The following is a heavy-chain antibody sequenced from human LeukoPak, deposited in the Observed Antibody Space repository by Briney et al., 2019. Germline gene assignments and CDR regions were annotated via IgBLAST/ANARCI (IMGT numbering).Heavy chain of an antibody. Sequence: SVKVSCKASGGTFSSYAISWVRQAPGQGLEWMGGIIPIFGTTNYAQKFQGRVTITADESTSTAYMELSSLRSEDTAVYYCARRAVAGTGGHFDYWGQGTLVTVSS. CDR1: GGTFSSYA. CDR2: IIPIFGTT. J-gene: IGHJ4*02. D-gene: IGHD6-19*01. V-gene: IGHV1-69*01. CDR3: ARRAVAGTGGHFDY.